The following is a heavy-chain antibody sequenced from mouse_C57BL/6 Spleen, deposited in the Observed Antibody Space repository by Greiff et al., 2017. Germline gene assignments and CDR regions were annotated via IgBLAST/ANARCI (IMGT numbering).Heavy chain of an antibody. D-gene: IGHD2-12*01. J-gene: IGHJ2*01. Sequence: QVQLQQSGAELAKPGASVKLSCKASGYTFTSYWMHWVKQRPGQGLEWIGYINPSSGYTKYNQKFKDKATLTADKSSSTAYMQLGSLTYEDSAVCYCANAKSYDLYYFGYWGQGTTLTVSS. CDR1: GYTFTSYW. CDR3: ANAKSYDLYYFGY. V-gene: IGHV1-7*01. CDR2: INPSSGYT.